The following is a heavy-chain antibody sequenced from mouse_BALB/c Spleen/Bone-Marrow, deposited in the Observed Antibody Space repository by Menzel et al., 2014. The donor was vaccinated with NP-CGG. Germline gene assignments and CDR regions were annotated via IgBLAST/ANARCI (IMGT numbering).Heavy chain of an antibody. V-gene: IGHV4-1*02. Sequence: EVQLVESGCGLVQPGGSLKLSCAASGFDFSRYWMSWVRQAPGKGLEWIGEINPDSSTINYTPSLKDKFIISRDNAKNTLYLQMSEVRSEDTALYYCARLNYYGNLFVWGAGTTVTVSS. D-gene: IGHD1-1*01. CDR2: INPDSSTI. CDR1: GFDFSRYW. J-gene: IGHJ1*01. CDR3: ARLNYYGNLFV.